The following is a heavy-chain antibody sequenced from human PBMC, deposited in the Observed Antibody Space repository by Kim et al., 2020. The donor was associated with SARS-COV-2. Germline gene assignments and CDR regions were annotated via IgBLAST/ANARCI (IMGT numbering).Heavy chain of an antibody. Sequence: SETLSLTCTVSGGSISTSNSYWGWIRQPPGKGLEWIGSVFSSGTTYYNPSLESLVTMSVDTSKNQFSLRLSSVTAADSAVYYCAKNTYTSSWYPNWFDPWGQGTLVTVSS. CDR1: GGSISTSNSY. CDR2: VFSSGTT. D-gene: IGHD6-13*01. J-gene: IGHJ5*02. V-gene: IGHV4-39*07. CDR3: AKNTYTSSWYPNWFDP.